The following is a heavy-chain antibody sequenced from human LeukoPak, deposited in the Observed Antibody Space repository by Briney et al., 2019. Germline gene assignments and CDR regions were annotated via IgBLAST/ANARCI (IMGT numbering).Heavy chain of an antibody. D-gene: IGHD3-10*01. V-gene: IGHV3-15*01. J-gene: IGHJ4*02. CDR2: IKSKTDGGTT. CDR1: GFTFSNAW. Sequence: GGSLRLSCAASGFTFSNAWMSWVRQAPGKGLEWVGRIKSKTDGGTTDYAAPVKGRFTISRDDSKNTLYLQMNSLKTEDTAVYYCTTGITMVRGVSGYYFDHWGQGNLVTVSP. CDR3: TTGITMVRGVSGYYFDH.